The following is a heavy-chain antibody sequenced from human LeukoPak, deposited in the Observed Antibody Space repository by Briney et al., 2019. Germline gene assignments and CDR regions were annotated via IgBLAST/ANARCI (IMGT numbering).Heavy chain of an antibody. CDR1: GGSISSYY. CDR2: IYDSGST. Sequence: PSETLSLTCTVSGGSISSYYWSWIRQSPGKGLEWIGYIYDSGSTKYNPSLKSRVTMSPDMSKNQFSLKLSSVTAADTAVYYCARLESGVLGEPYYYDSTGYYYRGYFDSWGQGTLVTVSS. V-gene: IGHV4-59*08. D-gene: IGHD3-22*01. CDR3: ARLESGVLGEPYYYDSTGYYYRGYFDS. J-gene: IGHJ4*02.